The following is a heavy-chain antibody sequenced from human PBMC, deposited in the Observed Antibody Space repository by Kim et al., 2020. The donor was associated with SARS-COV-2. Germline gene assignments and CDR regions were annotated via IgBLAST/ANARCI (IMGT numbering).Heavy chain of an antibody. V-gene: IGHV3-49*03. J-gene: IGHJ5*02. D-gene: IGHD4-17*01. CDR3: TKRGYGDYVGWFDP. CDR2: IRSKAYGGTT. Sequence: GGSLRLSCTASGFTFGDYAMSWFRQAPGKGLEWVGFIRSKAYGGTTEYAASVKGRFTISRDDSKSIAYLQMNSLKTEDTAVYYCTKRGYGDYVGWFDPWGQGTLVTVSS. CDR1: GFTFGDYA.